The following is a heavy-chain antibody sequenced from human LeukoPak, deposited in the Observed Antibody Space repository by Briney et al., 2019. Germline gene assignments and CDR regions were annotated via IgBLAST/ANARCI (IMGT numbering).Heavy chain of an antibody. V-gene: IGHV3-15*07. J-gene: IGHJ4*02. Sequence: GGSLRLSCAASGFTFGDTWMNWVRQAPGKGLEWVGRIKSKTDGGTTDYAAPVKGRFTISRDDSKNTLYLQMNSLKTEDTAVYYCTTLGTILWLTVDDWGQGTLVTVSS. CDR1: GFTFGDTW. D-gene: IGHD2-21*01. CDR2: IKSKTDGGTT. CDR3: TTLGTILWLTVDD.